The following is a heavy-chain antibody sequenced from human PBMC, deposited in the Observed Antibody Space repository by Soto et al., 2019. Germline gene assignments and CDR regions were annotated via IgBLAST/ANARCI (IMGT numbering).Heavy chain of an antibody. J-gene: IGHJ3*02. CDR2: ISAYNGNT. D-gene: IGHD6-13*01. Sequence: SFRASCEASGYAFTSYGIIWVRQAPGQGLEWMGWISAYNGNTNYAQKLQGRVTMTTDTSTSTAYMELRSLRSDDTAVYYCARYSSDAFDIWGQGTIVNVS. CDR1: GYAFTSYG. V-gene: IGHV1-18*04. CDR3: ARYSSDAFDI.